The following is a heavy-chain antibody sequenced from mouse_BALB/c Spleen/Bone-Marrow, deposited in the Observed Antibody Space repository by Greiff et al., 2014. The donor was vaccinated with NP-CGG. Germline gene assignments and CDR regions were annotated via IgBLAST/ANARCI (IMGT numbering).Heavy chain of an antibody. Sequence: VNVVESGAELVKPGASVKLSCKASGYTFTEYIIHWVKQRSGQGLEWIGWFYPGSGSIKYNEKFKDKATLTADKSSSTVYMELSRLTSEDSAVYFCARHGGDYGNYGGMDYWGQGTSVTVSS. D-gene: IGHD2-1*01. V-gene: IGHV1-62-2*01. CDR2: FYPGSGSI. J-gene: IGHJ4*01. CDR1: GYTFTEYI. CDR3: ARHGGDYGNYGGMDY.